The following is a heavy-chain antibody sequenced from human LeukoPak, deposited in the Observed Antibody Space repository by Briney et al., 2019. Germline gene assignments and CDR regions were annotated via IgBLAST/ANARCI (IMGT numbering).Heavy chain of an antibody. CDR1: GFTFSSYA. D-gene: IGHD2-15*01. V-gene: IGHV3-23*01. CDR2: ISGSGGST. J-gene: IGHJ6*02. CDR3: AKVGPDCSGGSCYSYYYYGMDV. Sequence: PGGSLRLSCAASGFTFSSYAVSWVRQAPGKGLEWVSAISGSGGSTYYADSVKGRFTISRDNSKNTLYLQMNSLRAEDTAVYYCAKVGPDCSGGSCYSYYYYGMDVWGQGTTVTVSS.